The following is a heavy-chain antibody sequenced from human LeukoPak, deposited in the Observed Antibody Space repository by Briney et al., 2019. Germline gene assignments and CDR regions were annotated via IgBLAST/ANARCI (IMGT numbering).Heavy chain of an antibody. CDR2: IYTSGVT. D-gene: IGHD3-22*01. CDR3: AREWTSGDGSGYPYYFDY. V-gene: IGHV4-4*07. CDR1: GGSMSSFY. Sequence: SETLSLTCPVSGGSMSSFYWDWLRQPAGKGLQWIGRIYTSGVTNYNPSLKSRVIMSVDTSKNQFSLKLSSVTAADTAVYYCAREWTSGDGSGYPYYFDYWGPGTLVTVSS. J-gene: IGHJ4*02.